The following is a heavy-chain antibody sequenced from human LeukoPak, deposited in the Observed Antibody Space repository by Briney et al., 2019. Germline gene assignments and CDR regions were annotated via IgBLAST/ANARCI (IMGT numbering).Heavy chain of an antibody. J-gene: IGHJ3*02. CDR2: IRFDGSNK. CDR1: GFTFSSYG. CDR3: ARSRRIAVAGTGRGAFDI. Sequence: GGSLRLSCAASGFTFSSYGMHWVRQAPGKGLEWVAFIRFDGSNKYYADSVKGRFTISRDNSKNTLYLQMNSLRAEDTAVYYCARSRRIAVAGTGRGAFDIWGQGTMVTVSS. D-gene: IGHD6-19*01. V-gene: IGHV3-30*02.